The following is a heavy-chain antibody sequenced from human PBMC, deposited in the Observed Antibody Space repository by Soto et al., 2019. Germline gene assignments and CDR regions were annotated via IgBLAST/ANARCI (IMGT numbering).Heavy chain of an antibody. CDR1: GGSTRSGRNY. CDR2: THESGST. D-gene: IGHD2-2*01. Sequence: SETLSLTCTVSGGSTRSGRNYWGWIRQPPGKGLEWIGSTHESGSTYSNPSLKSRVTMSVDTSKNQFSLKLTSVTAADTAVYYCARHWARSTTSCYHFDYWGQGALVTVSS. CDR3: ARHWARSTTSCYHFDY. J-gene: IGHJ4*02. V-gene: IGHV4-39*01.